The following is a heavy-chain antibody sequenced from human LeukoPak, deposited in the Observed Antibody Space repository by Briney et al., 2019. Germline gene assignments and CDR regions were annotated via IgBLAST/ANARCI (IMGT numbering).Heavy chain of an antibody. CDR2: INPNSGDT. Sequence: ASVKVSCKASGYTFIDYSMHWVRQAPGQGLRWMGRINPNSGDTNYAQEFQGRVTMTRDTSISTTYMELSGLRSDDTAVYYCARAHPIAGWFDPWGQGTLVTVSS. CDR1: GYTFIDYS. D-gene: IGHD6-13*01. CDR3: ARAHPIAGWFDP. V-gene: IGHV1-2*06. J-gene: IGHJ5*02.